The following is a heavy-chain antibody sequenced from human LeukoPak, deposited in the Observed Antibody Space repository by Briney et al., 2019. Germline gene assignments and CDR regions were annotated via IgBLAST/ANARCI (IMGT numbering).Heavy chain of an antibody. D-gene: IGHD4-17*01. CDR2: INHSGST. V-gene: IGHV4-34*01. Sequence: SETLSLTCAVYGGSFSGCYWSWIRQPPGKGLEWIGEINHSGSTNYNPSLKSRVTISVDTSKNQFSLKLSSVTAADTAVYYCARAYGMYFDYWGQGTLVTVSS. CDR3: ARAYGMYFDY. CDR1: GGSFSGCY. J-gene: IGHJ4*02.